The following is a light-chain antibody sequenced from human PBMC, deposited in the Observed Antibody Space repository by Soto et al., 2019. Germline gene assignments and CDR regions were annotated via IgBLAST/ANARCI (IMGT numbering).Light chain of an antibody. V-gene: IGKV1-5*01. J-gene: IGKJ2*01. CDR3: QQYNSLLYT. CDR1: QSLDSW. Sequence: DIQMTQSPSTLSASVGDRVTITCRASQSLDSWLAWYQQKPGKAPNLLIYDASSLKSGVPSRFSGSGSGTEFTLTISSLQPDDFATYYCQQYNSLLYTFGQGTKLEIK. CDR2: DAS.